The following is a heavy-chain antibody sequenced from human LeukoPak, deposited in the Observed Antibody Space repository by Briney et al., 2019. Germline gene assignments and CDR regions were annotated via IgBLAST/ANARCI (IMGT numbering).Heavy chain of an antibody. D-gene: IGHD6-19*01. CDR1: GGSISSGGYY. CDR2: IYYSGST. V-gene: IGHV4-31*03. Sequence: SQTLSLTCTVSGGSISSGGYYWSWIRQHSGKGLEWIGYIYYSGSTYYNPSLKSRVTISVDTSKNQFSLKLSSVTAADTAVYYCARESVAEQKNWFDPWGQGTLVTVSS. J-gene: IGHJ5*02. CDR3: ARESVAEQKNWFDP.